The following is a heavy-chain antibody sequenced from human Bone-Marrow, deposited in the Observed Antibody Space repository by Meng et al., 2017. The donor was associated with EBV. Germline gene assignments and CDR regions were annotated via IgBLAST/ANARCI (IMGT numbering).Heavy chain of an antibody. J-gene: IGHJ4*02. CDR3: AKQYYYDSSGVRSPFDY. D-gene: IGHD3-22*01. CDR2: ISGSGGST. V-gene: IGHV3-23*04. Sequence: EVQLVESGGGLVQPGGSLRLSCAGSGFTFSSYAMSWVRQAPGKGLEWVSAISGSGGSTYYADSVKGRFTISRDNSKNTLYLQMNSLRAEDTAVYYCAKQYYYDSSGVRSPFDYWGRGTLVTVSS. CDR1: GFTFSSYA.